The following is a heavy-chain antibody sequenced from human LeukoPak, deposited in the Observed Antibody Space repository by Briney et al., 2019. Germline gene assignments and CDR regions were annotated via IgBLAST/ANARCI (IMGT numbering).Heavy chain of an antibody. CDR3: AQLYGDDYASDI. CDR1: GFAFNSYW. V-gene: IGHV3-74*01. CDR2: INREGSST. J-gene: IGHJ3*02. Sequence: GGSLRLSCAASGFAFNSYWMHWVRQAPGKGLVWVSRINREGSSTIYADSVRGRFTISRDDAKKALYMQMNSLRAEDTAVYYCAQLYGDDYASDIWGQATMVTVP. D-gene: IGHD4-17*01.